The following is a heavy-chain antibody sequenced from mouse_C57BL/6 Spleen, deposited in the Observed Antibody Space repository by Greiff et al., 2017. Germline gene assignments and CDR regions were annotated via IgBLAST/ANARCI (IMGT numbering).Heavy chain of an antibody. Sequence: EVQLQQSGAELVRPGASVKLSCTASGFNIKDDYMHWVKQRPEQGLEWIGWIDPENGDTEYASKFQGKATITADTSSNTAYLQLSILTSEDTAVYYCTTAYYYCSSGFAYWGQGTLVTVSA. D-gene: IGHD1-1*01. CDR1: GFNIKDDY. J-gene: IGHJ3*01. CDR3: TTAYYYCSSGFAY. CDR2: IDPENGDT. V-gene: IGHV14-4*01.